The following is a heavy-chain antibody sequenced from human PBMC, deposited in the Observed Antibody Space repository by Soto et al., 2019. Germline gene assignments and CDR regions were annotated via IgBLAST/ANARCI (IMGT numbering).Heavy chain of an antibody. CDR2: ISYDGSNR. Sequence: QVHLVESGGGVVQPGGSLRLSCAASGGSGFSFSSYGIHWVRQAPGKGLEWVSVISYDGSNRHFADSVKGRFAVSRDDAMHTVYLQMNARRPEDTGVYYCAKDRMVRSYYYGMDVWGQGTTVTVSS. J-gene: IGHJ6*02. V-gene: IGHV3-30*18. CDR3: AKDRMVRSYYYGMDV. CDR1: GGSGFSFSSYG. D-gene: IGHD5-18*01.